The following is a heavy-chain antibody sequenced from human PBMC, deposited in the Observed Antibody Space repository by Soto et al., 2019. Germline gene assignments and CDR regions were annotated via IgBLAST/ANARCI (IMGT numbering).Heavy chain of an antibody. V-gene: IGHV3-23*01. CDR2: IIGSGCST. J-gene: IGHJ4*02. Sequence: GGSLRLSCAASGFTFSTYTMSWVRQAPGKGLEWVSAIIGSGCSTYYADSVKGRFTISRDNSKNTLYLQMNSLRAEDTAVYYCAKDRILDPYFDYWGQGTLVTVSS. CDR1: GFTFSTYT. CDR3: AKDRILDPYFDY.